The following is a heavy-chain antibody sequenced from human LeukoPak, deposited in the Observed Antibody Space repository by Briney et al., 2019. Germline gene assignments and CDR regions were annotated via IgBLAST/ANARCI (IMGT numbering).Heavy chain of an antibody. CDR1: GYTLTGYY. Sequence: ASVKVSCKASGYTLTGYYMHCVRHAPGQGLERMGWITPNSGGTHYTQKFQGRVTMTRDTSIRTAYMEPSRLRSDDTAVYYCARDGESLVLDYWGQGTLVTVSS. D-gene: IGHD6-13*01. CDR3: ARDGESLVLDY. J-gene: IGHJ4*02. CDR2: ITPNSGGT. V-gene: IGHV1-2*02.